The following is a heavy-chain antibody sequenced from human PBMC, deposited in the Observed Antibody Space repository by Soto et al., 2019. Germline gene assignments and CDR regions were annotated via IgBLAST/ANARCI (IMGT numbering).Heavy chain of an antibody. Sequence: XSVKVSCKVSVYTLTELSMHWVRQAPGKGLEWMGGFDPEDGETIYAQKFQGRVTMTEDTSTDTAYMELSSLRSEDTAVYYCATFPIIMVYATYYFDYWGQGTLVTVSS. J-gene: IGHJ4*02. CDR1: VYTLTELS. V-gene: IGHV1-24*01. D-gene: IGHD2-8*01. CDR2: FDPEDGET. CDR3: ATFPIIMVYATYYFDY.